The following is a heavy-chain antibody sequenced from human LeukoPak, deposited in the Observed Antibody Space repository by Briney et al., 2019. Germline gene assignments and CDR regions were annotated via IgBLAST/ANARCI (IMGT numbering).Heavy chain of an antibody. CDR3: ARGEHLEYYYDSSGYYFDY. V-gene: IGHV4-34*01. D-gene: IGHD3-22*01. CDR1: GGSFSGYY. J-gene: IGHJ4*02. CDR2: INHSGST. Sequence: SETLSLTCAVYGGSFSGYYWSWIRQPPGKGLEWIGEINHSGSTNYNPSLKSRVTISVDTFKNQFSLKLSSVTAADTAVYYCARGEHLEYYYDSSGYYFDYWGQGTLVTVSS.